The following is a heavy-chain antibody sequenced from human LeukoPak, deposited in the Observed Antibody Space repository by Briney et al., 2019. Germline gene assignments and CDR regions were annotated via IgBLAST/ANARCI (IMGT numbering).Heavy chain of an antibody. CDR2: IYSGGST. CDR1: GFTVSSNY. Sequence: GGSLRLSCAASGFTVSSNYMSWVRQAPGRGLEWVSIIYSGGSTYYADSVKGRFTISRDNSKNTLYLQMNSLRAEDTAVYYCAREVVLPGLYYFDYWGQGTLVTVSS. V-gene: IGHV3-66*01. D-gene: IGHD3-10*02. CDR3: AREVVLPGLYYFDY. J-gene: IGHJ4*02.